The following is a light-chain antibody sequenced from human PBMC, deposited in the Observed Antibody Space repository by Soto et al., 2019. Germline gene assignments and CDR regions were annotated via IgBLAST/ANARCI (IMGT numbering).Light chain of an antibody. J-gene: IGKJ4*01. V-gene: IGKV3-15*01. CDR1: QSVSSN. CDR3: QQYNNWPLT. Sequence: EIVVTQSPATLSVSPGERATLSCRASQSVSSNLAWYQQKPGQAPRLLIYRTSSRATGIPARFSGSGSGTEFTLIISGLQSEDFAVYYCQQYNNWPLTFGGGTKVEIK. CDR2: RTS.